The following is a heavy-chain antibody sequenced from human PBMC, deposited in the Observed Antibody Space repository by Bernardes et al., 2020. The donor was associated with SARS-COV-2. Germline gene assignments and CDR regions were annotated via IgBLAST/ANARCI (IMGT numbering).Heavy chain of an antibody. V-gene: IGHV5-51*01. CDR1: GYNFATQW. CDR2: IYPDDSDT. J-gene: IGHJ3*01. D-gene: IGHD1-7*01. Sequence: GASLKISCKGSGYNFATQWIAWVRQMQGRGLEWMVIIYPDDSDTTYSPSLQGQVTISADKSINTAYLQWNSLKASDTARYYCARYYPFSLSGNYGQYAFYFWGQGTVVTVSS. CDR3: ARYYPFSLSGNYGQYAFYF.